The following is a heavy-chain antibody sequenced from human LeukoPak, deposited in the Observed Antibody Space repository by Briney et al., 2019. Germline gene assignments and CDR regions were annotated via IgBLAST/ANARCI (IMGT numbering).Heavy chain of an antibody. D-gene: IGHD6-13*01. Sequence: SETLSLTCAVYGGSFSGYYWSWIRQPPGKGLEWIGYIYYSGSTNYNPSLKSRVTISVDTSKNQFSLKLSSVTAADTAVYYCARTGAAGTNYYYYMDVWGKGTTVTISS. J-gene: IGHJ6*03. CDR2: IYYSGST. V-gene: IGHV4-59*01. CDR3: ARTGAAGTNYYYYMDV. CDR1: GGSFSGYY.